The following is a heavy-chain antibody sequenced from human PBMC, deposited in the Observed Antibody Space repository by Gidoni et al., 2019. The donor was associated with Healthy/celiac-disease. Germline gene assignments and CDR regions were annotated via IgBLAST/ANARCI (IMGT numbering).Heavy chain of an antibody. CDR3: ARRGLAAANWGYYGMDV. D-gene: IGHD6-13*01. CDR1: GYSFTSSW. J-gene: IGHJ6*02. Sequence: EVQLVQSGAEVKKPGESLRISCKGSGYSFTSSWISWVRQMPGKGLEWMGRIDPSDSYTNYSPSFQGHVTISADKSISTACLQWSSLKASDTAMYYCARRGLAAANWGYYGMDVWGQGTTVTVSS. CDR2: IDPSDSYT. V-gene: IGHV5-10-1*03.